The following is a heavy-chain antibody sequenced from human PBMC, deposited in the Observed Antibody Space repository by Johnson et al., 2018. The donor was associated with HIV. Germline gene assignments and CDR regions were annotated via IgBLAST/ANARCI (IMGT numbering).Heavy chain of an antibody. CDR1: GFTFSNAW. CDR2: IKQDGSEK. J-gene: IGHJ3*02. Sequence: VQLVESGGGLVKTGESLRLSCAASGFTFSNAWMSWVRQGPGKGLEWVANIKQDGSEKYYVDSVKGRFTISRDNAKNSLYLQMNSLRAEDTAVYYCASTLTGDFGAFDIWGQGTMVTVSS. D-gene: IGHD7-27*01. V-gene: IGHV3-7*03. CDR3: ASTLTGDFGAFDI.